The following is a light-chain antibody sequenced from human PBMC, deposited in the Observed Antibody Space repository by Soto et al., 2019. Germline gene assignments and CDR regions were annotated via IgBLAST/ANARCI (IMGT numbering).Light chain of an antibody. V-gene: IGKV3D-15*01. CDR1: QSVSSN. Sequence: EIVMTQSPATLSVSPGERATLSCRASQSVSSNLAWYQQKPGQAPRLLIHGASSRATGIPDRFSGSGSGTEFTLTISSLQPDDFATYYCQQYNSYSWTFGQGTKVDIK. J-gene: IGKJ1*01. CDR3: QQYNSYSWT. CDR2: GAS.